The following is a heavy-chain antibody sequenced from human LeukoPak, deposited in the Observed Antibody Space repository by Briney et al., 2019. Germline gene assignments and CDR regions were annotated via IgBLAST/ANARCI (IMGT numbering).Heavy chain of an antibody. J-gene: IGHJ6*03. CDR2: IIPIFGTA. CDR1: GGTFSSYA. D-gene: IGHD6-19*01. Sequence: SVKVSCKASGGTFSSYAISWVRQAPGQGLELMGGIIPIFGTANYAQKFQGRVTITTDESTSTAYMELSSLRSEDTAVYYCATVAGYYYYYYMDVWGKGTTVTVSS. CDR3: ATVAGYYYYYYMDV. V-gene: IGHV1-69*05.